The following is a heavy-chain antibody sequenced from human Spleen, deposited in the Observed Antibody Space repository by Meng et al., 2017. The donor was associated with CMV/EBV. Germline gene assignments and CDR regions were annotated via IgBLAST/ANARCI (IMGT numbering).Heavy chain of an antibody. CDR1: GDSISSNKW. CDR3: ARILRDRFDY. J-gene: IGHJ4*02. CDR2: IYHSGST. D-gene: IGHD2-15*01. V-gene: IGHV4-4*02. Sequence: SETLSLTCGVSGDSISSNKWWSWVRQPPGKGLEWIGEIYHSGSTNYNPSLKTRVTISMDKSKNHFSLKLTSVTAADTAVYYCARILRDRFDYWGQGTLVTVSS.